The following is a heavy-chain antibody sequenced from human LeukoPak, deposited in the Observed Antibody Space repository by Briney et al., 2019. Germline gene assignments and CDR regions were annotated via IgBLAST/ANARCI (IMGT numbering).Heavy chain of an antibody. Sequence: GRSLRLSCAASGFTFDDYAMHWVRQTPTKGLEWVSVICWNSRNTGYADSVKGRFSISRDNAKKSLYLQMNSLRTEDMALYYCTKSRSPYCWSEYFDSWGQGTLVTVSS. CDR1: GFTFDDYA. V-gene: IGHV3-9*03. J-gene: IGHJ4*02. D-gene: IGHD3-3*01. CDR2: ICWNSRNT. CDR3: TKSRSPYCWSEYFDS.